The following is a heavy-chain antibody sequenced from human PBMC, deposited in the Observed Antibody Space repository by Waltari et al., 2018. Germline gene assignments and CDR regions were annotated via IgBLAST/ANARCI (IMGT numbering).Heavy chain of an antibody. J-gene: IGHJ4*02. D-gene: IGHD5-18*01. Sequence: QVQLVQCGPELKKPGASAKVSCKASGYIFGNYAMNCVRQAPGQGLEWMGWINTNTGNPTYAQGVTGRFVFSLDTSVSTAYRQISSLKAEDTSVYYCAKGIQLWGRGSWYFDDWGQGTLVTVSS. CDR2: INTNTGNP. V-gene: IGHV7-4-1*02. CDR3: AKGIQLWGRGSWYFDD. CDR1: GYIFGNYA.